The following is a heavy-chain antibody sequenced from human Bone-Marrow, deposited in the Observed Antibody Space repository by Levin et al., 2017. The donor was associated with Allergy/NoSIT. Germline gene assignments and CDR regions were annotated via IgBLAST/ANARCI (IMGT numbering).Heavy chain of an antibody. J-gene: IGHJ5*02. Sequence: PGGSLRLSCAASGFSFSTYAMNWFRQAPGKGLEWVSGISGSGSHTYYADSVKGRFTISRDNSRKTLFLQMTSLRVEDTAVYYCAKSGDYRDDVGRWFDPWGQGTQVTVSS. CDR2: ISGSGSHT. CDR3: AKSGDYRDDVGRWFDP. V-gene: IGHV3-23*01. D-gene: IGHD3-22*01. CDR1: GFSFSTYA.